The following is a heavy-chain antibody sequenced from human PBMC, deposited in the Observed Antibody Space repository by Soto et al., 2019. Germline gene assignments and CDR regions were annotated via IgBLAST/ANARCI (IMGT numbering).Heavy chain of an antibody. Sequence: GGSLRLSCAASGFTFSSQAMSRVRQAPGKGLEWVSAISGSGGSTYYADSLKGRFTISRDNAKNSLYLEMNSLRGEDTALYYCARYYSQSVGIVATAPVDYLGQGNLVTVS. CDR2: ISGSGGST. CDR1: GFTFSSQA. V-gene: IGHV3-23*01. CDR3: ARYYSQSVGIVATAPVDY. D-gene: IGHD5-12*01. J-gene: IGHJ4*02.